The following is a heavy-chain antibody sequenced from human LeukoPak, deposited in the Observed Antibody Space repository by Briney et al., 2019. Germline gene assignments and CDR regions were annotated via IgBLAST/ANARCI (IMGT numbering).Heavy chain of an antibody. CDR1: GGTFSSYA. V-gene: IGHV1-69*05. Sequence: ASVKVSCKASGGTFSSYAISWVRQAPGQGLEWMGGIIPIFGTANYAQKFQGRVTITTDESTSTAYMEPSSLRSEDTAVYYCASEVSSRGWYFDLWGRGTLVTVSS. D-gene: IGHD3-10*01. CDR2: IIPIFGTA. J-gene: IGHJ2*01. CDR3: ASEVSSRGWYFDL.